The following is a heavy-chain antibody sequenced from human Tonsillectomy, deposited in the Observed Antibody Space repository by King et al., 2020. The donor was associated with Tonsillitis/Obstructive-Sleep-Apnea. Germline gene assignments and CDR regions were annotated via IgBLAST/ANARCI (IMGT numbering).Heavy chain of an antibody. J-gene: IGHJ6*03. D-gene: IGHD7-27*01. CDR2: ITHSGST. CDR3: ARAWAPDYMDV. Sequence: QVQLPQWGAGLLKASETLSLTCAVYGGSFSGYCWTWVRQPPGKGLEWIGEITHSGSTNYNPSLKSRVTISVDTSKNHFSLRLNSVTAADTAVYYCARAWAPDYMDVWGKGTTVTLSS. CDR1: GGSFSGYC. V-gene: IGHV4-34*01.